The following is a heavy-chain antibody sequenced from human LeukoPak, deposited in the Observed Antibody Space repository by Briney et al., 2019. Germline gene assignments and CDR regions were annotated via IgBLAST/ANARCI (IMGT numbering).Heavy chain of an antibody. CDR1: GGSISSYY. Sequence: KPSETLSLTCTVSGGSISSYYWSWIRQPPGKGLEWIGYIYYSGSTNYNPSLKSRVTISVDTSKNQFSLKLSSVTAAGTAVYYCAGADYYDSSGHDAFDIWGQGTMVTVSS. V-gene: IGHV4-59*01. CDR3: AGADYYDSSGHDAFDI. CDR2: IYYSGST. D-gene: IGHD3-22*01. J-gene: IGHJ3*02.